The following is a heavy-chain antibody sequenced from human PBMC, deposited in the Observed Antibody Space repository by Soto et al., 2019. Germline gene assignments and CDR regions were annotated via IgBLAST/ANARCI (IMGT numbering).Heavy chain of an antibody. Sequence: QVQLQESGPGLVKPSQTLSLTCSVSGGSTSSGGFYWSWIRHHPGKGLEWIGYIYYNGDTYYNPFLKSRVTISVDTSNNQCFLNLSSVTAADTSVYYCARAINHDSCSGYSPFDYCSQGTLVTVSS. CDR3: ARAINHDSCSGYSPFDY. J-gene: IGHJ4*02. D-gene: IGHD3-3*01. CDR1: GGSTSSGGFY. V-gene: IGHV4-31*03. CDR2: IYYNGDT.